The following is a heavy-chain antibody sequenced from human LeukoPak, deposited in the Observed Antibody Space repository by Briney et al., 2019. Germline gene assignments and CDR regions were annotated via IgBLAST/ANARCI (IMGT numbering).Heavy chain of an antibody. D-gene: IGHD3-16*01. CDR3: SRIGCGRGGGGIYYYYYYMDV. CDR1: GYTFTSYD. CDR2: MNPNSGNT. Sequence: ASVKVSCKASGYTFTSYDINWVRQATGQGLEWMGWMNPNSGNTGYAQKFQGRVTITRNTSISTAYMELSSLRSEDTAVYYCSRIGCGRGGGGIYYYYYYMDVWGKGTTVTVSS. V-gene: IGHV1-8*03. J-gene: IGHJ6*03.